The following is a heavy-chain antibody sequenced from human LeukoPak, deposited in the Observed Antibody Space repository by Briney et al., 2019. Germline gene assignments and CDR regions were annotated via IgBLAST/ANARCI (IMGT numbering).Heavy chain of an antibody. Sequence: GGSLRLSCAASGFTFSTYSMNWVRQTPGKGLEWVSCIGGSGRSIYYADSVKGRFTISGDNAKNSLYLQMNSLRAEDTAVYYCAREMTTEAFDYWGQGTLVTVSS. V-gene: IGHV3-21*01. CDR2: IGGSGRSI. J-gene: IGHJ4*02. CDR1: GFTFSTYS. CDR3: AREMTTEAFDY. D-gene: IGHD4-11*01.